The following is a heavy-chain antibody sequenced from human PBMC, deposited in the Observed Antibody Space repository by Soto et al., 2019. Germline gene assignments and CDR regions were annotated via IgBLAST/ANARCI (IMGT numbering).Heavy chain of an antibody. CDR1: GFTFSSSW. CDR3: ARGPF. V-gene: IGHV3-7*05. J-gene: IGHJ4*02. CDR2: IHPDGSEK. Sequence: EVQLVESGGGLVQPGGSLRLSCAVSGFTFSSSWMSWVRQDPGKGLEWVASIHPDGSEKYYGGSVRGRFTISRDNAENSLCLQMNSLRAEDTAVYYCARGPFRGRGTLVTVSS.